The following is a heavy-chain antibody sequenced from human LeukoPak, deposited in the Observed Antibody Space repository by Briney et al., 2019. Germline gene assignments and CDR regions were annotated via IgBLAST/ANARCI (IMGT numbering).Heavy chain of an antibody. CDR1: GFTFSSYA. V-gene: IGHV3-23*01. J-gene: IGHJ5*02. CDR3: ARGSTVLLWFGELNNWFDP. D-gene: IGHD3-10*01. CDR2: ISGSGGST. Sequence: PGGSLRLSCAASGFTFSSYAMSWVRQAPGEGLEWVSAISGSGGSTYYADSVKGRFTISRDNSKNTLYLQMNSLRAEDTAVYYCARGSTVLLWFGELNNWFDPWGQGTLVTVSS.